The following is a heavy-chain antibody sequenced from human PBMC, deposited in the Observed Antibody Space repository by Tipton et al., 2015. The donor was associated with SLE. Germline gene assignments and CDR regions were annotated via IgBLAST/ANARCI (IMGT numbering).Heavy chain of an antibody. J-gene: IGHJ4*02. CDR2: IYYSGST. Sequence: GLVKPSQTLSLTCAISGDSVSSNSAAWSWIRQPPGKGLEWIGYIYYSGSTNYNPSLKSRVTISVDTSKNQSSLKLSSVTAADTAVYYCARHPSVYYFDYWGQGTLVTVSS. CDR3: ARHPSVYYFDY. CDR1: GDSVSSNSAA. V-gene: IGHV4-59*08. D-gene: IGHD1-14*01.